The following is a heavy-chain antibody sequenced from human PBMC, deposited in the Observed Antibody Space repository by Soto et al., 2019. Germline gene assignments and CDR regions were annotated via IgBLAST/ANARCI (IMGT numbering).Heavy chain of an antibody. Sequence: SDTLSLTCAVYGGSFSGYYWSWIRQPPGKGLEWIGEINHSGSTNYNPSLKSRVTISVDTSKNQFSLKLSSVTAADTAVYYCARGGVVTATPKGSEYFQHWGQGTLVTVSS. CDR1: GGSFSGYY. V-gene: IGHV4-34*01. CDR3: ARGGVVTATPKGSEYFQH. CDR2: INHSGST. D-gene: IGHD2-21*02. J-gene: IGHJ1*01.